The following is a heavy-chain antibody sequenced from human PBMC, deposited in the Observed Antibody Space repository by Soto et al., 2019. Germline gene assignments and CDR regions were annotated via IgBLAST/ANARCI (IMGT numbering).Heavy chain of an antibody. CDR1: GDTFTGYF. Sequence: ASVEVSCKSSGDTFTGYFMHWVRQAPGQGLEWMGWINPNRGDTKYAQKFQVRVTMTRDMSISTACMELRRLTSDDTAVYYCARVRTYYDSSGSLEHWAQGTLVTSPQ. J-gene: IGHJ1*01. CDR2: INPNRGDT. D-gene: IGHD3-22*01. CDR3: ARVRTYYDSSGSLEH. V-gene: IGHV1-2*02.